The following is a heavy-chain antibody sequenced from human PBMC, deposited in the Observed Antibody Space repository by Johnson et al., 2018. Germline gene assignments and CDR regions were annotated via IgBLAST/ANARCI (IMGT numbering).Heavy chain of an antibody. CDR2: IYYSGST. Sequence: QVQLQESGPGLVKPSETLSLTCTVFGGSISSYYWSWIRQPPGKGLEWIGYIYYSGSTNYNPSLKSRVTISVDTSKNQFSLKLSSVTAADTAVYYFARYCRGGSCYSSYYYYGMDVWGQGTTVTVSS. J-gene: IGHJ6*02. CDR3: ARYCRGGSCYSSYYYYGMDV. D-gene: IGHD2-15*01. CDR1: GGSISSYY. V-gene: IGHV4-59*01.